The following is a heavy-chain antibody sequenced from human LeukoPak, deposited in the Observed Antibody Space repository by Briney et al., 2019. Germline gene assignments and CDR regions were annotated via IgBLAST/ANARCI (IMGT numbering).Heavy chain of an antibody. V-gene: IGHV3-21*01. Sequence: GGSLRLSCAASGFTFSSYSMNWVRQAPGKGLEWVSSISSSSSYIYYADSVKGRFTISRDNAKNSLYLQMNSLRAEDTAVYYCVRTLMPRRGYYYYGMDVWGQGTTVTVSS. CDR2: ISSSSSYI. CDR3: VRTLMPRRGYYYYGMDV. CDR1: GFTFSSYS. J-gene: IGHJ6*02. D-gene: IGHD2-2*01.